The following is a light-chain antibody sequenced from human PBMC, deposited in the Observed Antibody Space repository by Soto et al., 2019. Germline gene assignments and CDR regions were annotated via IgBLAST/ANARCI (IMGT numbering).Light chain of an antibody. Sequence: QSVLTQPPSVSGAPGQRVTISCTGSSSNIGAGYDVHWYQQFPRTAPKLLIYGNSNRPSGVPDRFSGSKSGTSASLAITGLQAEDEADSYCQSYDSSLSGVVFGGGTKLTVL. J-gene: IGLJ2*01. CDR1: SSNIGAGYD. CDR3: QSYDSSLSGVV. CDR2: GNS. V-gene: IGLV1-40*01.